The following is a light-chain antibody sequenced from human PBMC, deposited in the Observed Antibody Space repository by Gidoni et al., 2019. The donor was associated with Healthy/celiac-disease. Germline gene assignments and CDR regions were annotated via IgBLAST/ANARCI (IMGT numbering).Light chain of an antibody. CDR2: GAS. CDR3: QQYGSSP. V-gene: IGKV3-20*01. CDR1: QRVRSSY. J-gene: IGKJ2*01. Sequence: EIVLTQSPGTLSLSPGARATLSCRASQRVRSSYLAWYQQKPCQAPRRLIYGASSRATGIPDRFSGRGSGTDFTLTISRLEPEDFAVYYCQQYGSSPFXXXTKLEIK.